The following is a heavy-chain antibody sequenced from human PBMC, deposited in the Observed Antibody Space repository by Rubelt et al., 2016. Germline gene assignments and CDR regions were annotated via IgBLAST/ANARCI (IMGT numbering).Heavy chain of an antibody. Sequence: GGGLEWVSYITNSGSIIYYADSVKGRFTISRDNAKNSLYLQMNSLRAEDTAVYYCAGGRDLGVVINYFDLWGPGVLVTVSS. J-gene: IGHJ4*02. D-gene: IGHD1-26*01. V-gene: IGHV3-48*01. CDR3: AGGRDLGVVINYFDL. CDR2: ITNSGSII.